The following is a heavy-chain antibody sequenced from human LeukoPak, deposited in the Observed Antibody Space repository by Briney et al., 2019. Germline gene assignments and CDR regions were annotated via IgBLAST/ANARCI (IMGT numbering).Heavy chain of an antibody. CDR1: GFTFSSYS. Sequence: PGGSLRLSCAASGFTFSSYSMNWVRQAPGKGLEWVSGISWNSGSIGYADSVKGRFTISRDNAKNSLYLQMNSLRAEDTALYYCAKEAAGFDYWGQGTLVTVSS. CDR3: AKEAAGFDY. V-gene: IGHV3-9*01. CDR2: ISWNSGSI. J-gene: IGHJ4*02. D-gene: IGHD6-13*01.